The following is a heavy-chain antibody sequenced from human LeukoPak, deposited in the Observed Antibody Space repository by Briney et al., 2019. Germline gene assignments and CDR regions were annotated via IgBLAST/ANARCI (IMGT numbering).Heavy chain of an antibody. CDR3: ARGFPLGYNGMDV. CDR1: GFTFSDYY. CDR2: ISSSGSTI. V-gene: IGHV3-11*01. D-gene: IGHD7-27*01. Sequence: GGSLRLSCAASGFTFSDYYMSWIRRAPGKRLEWVSYISSSGSTIYYADSVKGRFTISRDNAKNSLYLQMNSLRAEDTAVYYCARGFPLGYNGMDVWGQGTTVTVSS. J-gene: IGHJ6*02.